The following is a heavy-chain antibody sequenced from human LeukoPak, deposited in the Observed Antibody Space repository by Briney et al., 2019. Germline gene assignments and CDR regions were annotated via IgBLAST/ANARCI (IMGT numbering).Heavy chain of an antibody. Sequence: PGGPLRLSCAASGFTFSSYGMHWVRQAPGKGLEWVAVISYDGSNKYYADSVKGRFTISRDNSKNTLYLQMNSLRAEDTAVYYCVSLYGRDYWGQGTLVTVSS. CDR2: ISYDGSNK. CDR1: GFTFSSYG. V-gene: IGHV3-30*03. CDR3: VSLYGRDY. J-gene: IGHJ4*02. D-gene: IGHD5/OR15-5a*01.